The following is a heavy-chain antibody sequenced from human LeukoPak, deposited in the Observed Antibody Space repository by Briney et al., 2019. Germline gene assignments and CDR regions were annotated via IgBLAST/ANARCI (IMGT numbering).Heavy chain of an antibody. J-gene: IGHJ4*02. CDR3: ARLKEYYYDSSGYYN. D-gene: IGHD3-22*01. Sequence: PGGSLRLSCAASGFTFSSYWMHWVRHAPGKGLVWVSRINSDGSSTSYADSVKGRFTISRDNAKNTLYLQMNSPRAEDTAVYYCARLKEYYYDSSGYYNWGQGTLVTVSS. CDR2: INSDGSST. V-gene: IGHV3-74*01. CDR1: GFTFSSYW.